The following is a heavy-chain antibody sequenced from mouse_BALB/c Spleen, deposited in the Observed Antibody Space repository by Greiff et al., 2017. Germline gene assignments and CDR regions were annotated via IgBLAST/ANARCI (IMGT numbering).Heavy chain of an antibody. V-gene: IGHV14-3*02. CDR2: IDPANGNT. CDR1: GFNIKDTY. Sequence: VQLQQSGAELVKPGASVKLSCTASGFNIKDTYMHWVKQRPEQGLEWIGRIDPANGNTKYDPKFQGKATITADTSSNTAYLQLSSLTSEDTAVYYCAPITTVVRAMDYWGQGTSVTVSS. CDR3: APITTVVRAMDY. J-gene: IGHJ4*01. D-gene: IGHD1-1*01.